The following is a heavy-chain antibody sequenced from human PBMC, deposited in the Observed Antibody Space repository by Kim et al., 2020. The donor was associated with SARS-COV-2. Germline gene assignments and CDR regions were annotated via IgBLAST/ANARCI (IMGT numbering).Heavy chain of an antibody. D-gene: IGHD1-26*01. CDR2: IIPIFGTA. CDR3: ASKPVGAEDYYYYYGMDV. J-gene: IGHJ6*02. Sequence: SVKVSCKASGGTFSSYAISWVRQAPGQGLEWMGGIIPIFGTANYAQKFQGRVTITADESTSTAYMELSSLRSEDTAVYYCASKPVGAEDYYYYYGMDVWGQGTTVTVSS. CDR1: GGTFSSYA. V-gene: IGHV1-69*13.